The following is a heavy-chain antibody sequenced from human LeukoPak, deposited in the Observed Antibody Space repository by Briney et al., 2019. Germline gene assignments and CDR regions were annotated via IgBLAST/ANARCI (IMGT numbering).Heavy chain of an antibody. CDR1: GGSISSYY. CDR2: IYYSGST. Sequence: SETLSLTCTVSGGSISSYYRSWIRQPPGKGLEWIGYIYYSGSTNYNPSLKSRATISVDTSKNQFSLKLSSVTAADTAVYYCARIVTTSSVGDYWGQGTLVTVSS. V-gene: IGHV4-59*01. J-gene: IGHJ4*02. CDR3: ARIVTTSSVGDY. D-gene: IGHD5-12*01.